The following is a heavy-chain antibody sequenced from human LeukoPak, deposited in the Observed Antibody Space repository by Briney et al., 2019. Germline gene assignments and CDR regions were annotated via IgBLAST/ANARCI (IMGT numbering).Heavy chain of an antibody. CDR3: ARAPHYYDSSGYRFDY. D-gene: IGHD3-22*01. J-gene: IGHJ4*02. Sequence: PGGSLRLSCAASGFTFSDYYMSWIRQAPGKGLEWVSYISSSGSTIYYADSVKGRFTISRDNAKNSLYLQMNSLRAEDTAVYYCARAPHYYDSSGYRFDYWGQGTLVTVSS. CDR1: GFTFSDYY. V-gene: IGHV3-11*01. CDR2: ISSSGSTI.